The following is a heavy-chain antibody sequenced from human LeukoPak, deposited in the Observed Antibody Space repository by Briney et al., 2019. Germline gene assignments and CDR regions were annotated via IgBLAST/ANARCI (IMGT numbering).Heavy chain of an antibody. CDR2: ISSSSSYI. J-gene: IGHJ4*02. CDR1: GFTFSSYS. CDR3: ARDRPSDFWSGYCHF. Sequence: GGSLRLSCAASGFTFSSYSMNWVRQAPGKGLEGVSYISSSSSYINYADSVKGGFTISRDNAKNSLYLQMNSLRAEDRAVYYCARDRPSDFWSGYCHFWPQGTLVSVSS. D-gene: IGHD3-3*01. V-gene: IGHV3-21*04.